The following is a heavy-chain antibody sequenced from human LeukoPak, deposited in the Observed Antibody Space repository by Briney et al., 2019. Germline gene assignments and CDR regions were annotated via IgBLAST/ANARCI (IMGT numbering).Heavy chain of an antibody. V-gene: IGHV4-59*08. J-gene: IGHJ4*02. Sequence: PSETLSLTCTVSGGSISSYYWSWIRQPPGKGLEWIGSIYHSGSTYYNPSLKSRVTISVDTSKNQFSLKLSSVTAADTAVYYCARIDYGDYYFDYWGQGTLVTVSS. D-gene: IGHD4-17*01. CDR3: ARIDYGDYYFDY. CDR2: IYHSGST. CDR1: GGSISSYY.